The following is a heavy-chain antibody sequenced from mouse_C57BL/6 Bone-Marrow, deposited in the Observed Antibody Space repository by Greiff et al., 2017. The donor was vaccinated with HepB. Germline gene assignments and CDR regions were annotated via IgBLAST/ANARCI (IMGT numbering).Heavy chain of an antibody. CDR2: IRNKANGYTT. D-gene: IGHD6-1*01. Sequence: DVMLVESGGGLVQPGGSLSLSCVASGFTFTDYYMSWVRQPPGKALEWLGFIRNKANGYTTEYSASVKGRFTISRDNSQSILYLQMNALRAEDSATYYCARYIAFFDVWGTGTTVTVSS. CDR3: ARYIAFFDV. CDR1: GFTFTDYY. J-gene: IGHJ1*03. V-gene: IGHV7-3*01.